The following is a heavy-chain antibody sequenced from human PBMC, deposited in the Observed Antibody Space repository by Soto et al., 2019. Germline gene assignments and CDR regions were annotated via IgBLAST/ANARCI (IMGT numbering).Heavy chain of an antibody. V-gene: IGHV3-23*01. D-gene: IGHD3-3*01. CDR1: GFTFSSYA. CDR3: AKGGLLETYYDFWSGPTTIDY. J-gene: IGHJ4*02. Sequence: GSLRLSCAASGFTFSSYAMSWVRQAPGKGLEWVSAISGSGGSTYYADSVKGRFTISRDNSKNTLYLQMNSLRAEDTAVYYCAKGGLLETYYDFWSGPTTIDYWGQGTLVSVSS. CDR2: ISGSGGST.